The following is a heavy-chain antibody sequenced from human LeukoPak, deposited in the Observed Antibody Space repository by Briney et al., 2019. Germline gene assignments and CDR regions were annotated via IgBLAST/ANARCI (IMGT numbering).Heavy chain of an antibody. CDR1: EFTFDDYA. V-gene: IGHV3-43*02. CDR2: ISGDGGST. J-gene: IGHJ4*02. CDR3: AKDYYYDSSGYDY. D-gene: IGHD3-22*01. Sequence: PGGSLRLSCAASEFTFDDYAMHWVRQAPGKGLDWLSLISGDGGSTYYADSVKGRFTISRDNSKNSLYLQMNSLRTEDTALYYCAKDYYYDSSGYDYWGQGTLVTVSS.